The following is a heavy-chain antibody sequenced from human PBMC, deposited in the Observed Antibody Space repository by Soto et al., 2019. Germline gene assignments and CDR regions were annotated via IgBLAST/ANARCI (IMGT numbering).Heavy chain of an antibody. Sequence: SATLSLTCTVSGGSISSGDYYWSWIRQPPGKGLEWIGYVYNSGSTNYNPSLKSRVTISEDTSKSQFSLKVNSMTAADTAVYYCARYRREAVAGYTLDNWGQGILVTVSS. V-gene: IGHV4-61*08. D-gene: IGHD6-13*01. CDR1: GGSISSGDYY. CDR3: ARYRREAVAGYTLDN. J-gene: IGHJ4*02. CDR2: VYNSGST.